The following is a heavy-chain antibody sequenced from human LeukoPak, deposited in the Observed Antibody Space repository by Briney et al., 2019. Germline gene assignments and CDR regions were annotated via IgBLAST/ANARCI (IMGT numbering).Heavy chain of an antibody. CDR1: GFTFSSYS. CDR2: IYSGGST. V-gene: IGHV3-53*01. Sequence: GGSLRLSCAASGFTFSSYSMNWVRQAPGKGLEWVSVIYSGGSTYYADSVKGRFTISRDNSKNTLYLQMNSLRAEDTAVYYCARDLTMVRGVLGVWGKGTTVTVSS. CDR3: ARDLTMVRGVLGV. J-gene: IGHJ6*04. D-gene: IGHD3-10*01.